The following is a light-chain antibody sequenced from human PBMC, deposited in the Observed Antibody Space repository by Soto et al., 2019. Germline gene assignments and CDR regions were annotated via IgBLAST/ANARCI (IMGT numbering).Light chain of an antibody. J-gene: IGLJ1*01. V-gene: IGLV2-8*01. Sequence: QSVLTQPASATGSPGQSVTISCTGTSSDVGGYNYVSWYQHHPGKAPKLIIYEVYKRPSGVPDRFSGSKSGNTAALTVSGLQAEDYAFYFRRSYVGTTSSVFG. CDR2: EVY. CDR3: RSYVGTTSSV. CDR1: SSDVGGYNY.